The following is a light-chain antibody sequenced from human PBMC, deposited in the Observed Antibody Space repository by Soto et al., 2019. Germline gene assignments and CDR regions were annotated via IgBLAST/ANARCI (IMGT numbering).Light chain of an antibody. Sequence: QSVLTQPTSVSGSPGQSITVSCTGNHNDIGTYDYVSWYQQHPGRAPRLLIHGVTTRPSGISYRFSASKSGLTASLTISGLQPEDGADYYCSSFTSNRIYVFXPGTKVTVL. CDR3: SSFTSNRIYV. CDR2: GVT. CDR1: HNDIGTYDY. J-gene: IGLJ1*01. V-gene: IGLV2-14*03.